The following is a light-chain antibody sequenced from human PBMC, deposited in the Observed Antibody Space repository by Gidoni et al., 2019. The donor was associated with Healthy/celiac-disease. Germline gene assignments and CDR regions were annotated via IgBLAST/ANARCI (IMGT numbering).Light chain of an antibody. Sequence: DIQMTQSPSTLSASVGDRVTITCRASQSISSWLAWYQQKPGKAPKLLIYKASSLESGVQSRFSGSGSGTEFTLTISSLQPDDFATYYCQQYNSYSLFGQGTKVEIK. J-gene: IGKJ1*01. CDR2: KAS. CDR3: QQYNSYSL. CDR1: QSISSW. V-gene: IGKV1-5*03.